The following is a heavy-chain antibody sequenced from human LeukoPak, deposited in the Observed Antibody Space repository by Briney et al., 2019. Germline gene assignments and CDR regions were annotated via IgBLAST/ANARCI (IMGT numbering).Heavy chain of an antibody. CDR2: IKQDGSEK. Sequence: GGSLRLSCAASGFTFSSYWMSWVRQAPGKGLEWVANIKQDGSEKYYVDSVKGRFTISRDNAKNSLYLQMNSLRAEDTAVYYCARDRGSSAGWFDYWGQGTLVTVSS. CDR3: ARDRGSSAGWFDY. D-gene: IGHD6-6*01. J-gene: IGHJ4*02. V-gene: IGHV3-7*01. CDR1: GFTFSSYW.